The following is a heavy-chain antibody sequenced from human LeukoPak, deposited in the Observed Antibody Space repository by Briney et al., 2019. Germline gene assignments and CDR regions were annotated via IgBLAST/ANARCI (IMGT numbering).Heavy chain of an antibody. V-gene: IGHV4-39*07. CDR2: IYYSGST. CDR3: ARHTVAAARNDAFDI. D-gene: IGHD6-13*01. Sequence: SETLSLTCTVSGGSISSSDYYWGWIRQPPGKGLEWIGSIYYSGSTYYNPSLKSRVTISVDTSKNQFSLKLSPVTAADTAVYYCARHTVAAARNDAFDIWGQGTMVTVSS. CDR1: GGSISSSDYY. J-gene: IGHJ3*02.